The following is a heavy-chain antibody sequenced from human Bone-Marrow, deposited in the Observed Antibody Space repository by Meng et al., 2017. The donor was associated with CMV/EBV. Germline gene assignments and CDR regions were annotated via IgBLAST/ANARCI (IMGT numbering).Heavy chain of an antibody. V-gene: IGHV3-7*01. CDR3: ARNDIVVVPAANYYGMDV. CDR1: GFTFSNAW. CDR2: IKQDGSEK. J-gene: IGHJ6*02. D-gene: IGHD2-2*01. Sequence: GGSLRLSCAASGFTFSNAWMSWVRQAPGKGLEWVANIKQDGSEKYYVDSVKGRFTISRDNAKNSLYLQMNSLRAEDTAVYYCARNDIVVVPAANYYGMDVWGQGTTVTVSS.